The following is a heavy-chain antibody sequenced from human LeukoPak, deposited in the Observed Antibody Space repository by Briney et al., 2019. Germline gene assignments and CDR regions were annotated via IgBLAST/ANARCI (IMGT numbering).Heavy chain of an antibody. J-gene: IGHJ5*02. CDR2: IRYDGSNK. Sequence: GGSLRLSCAAFGFTFSSYAMHWVRQAPGKGLEWVSFIRYDGSNKFYADSVKGRFTISRDNSKNTLYLQMNSLKAEDTAVYYCAKSPMGSYENWFDPWGQGTLVTVSS. CDR3: AKSPMGSYENWFDP. CDR1: GFTFSSYA. D-gene: IGHD6-6*01. V-gene: IGHV3-30*02.